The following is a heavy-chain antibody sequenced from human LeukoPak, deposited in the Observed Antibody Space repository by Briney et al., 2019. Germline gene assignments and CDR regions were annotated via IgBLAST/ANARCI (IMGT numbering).Heavy chain of an antibody. CDR3: ARGSVQLWLPTDY. CDR1: GYTFTGYY. Sequence: ASVKVSCKASGYTFTGYYMHWVRQAPGQGREWMGWINPNSGGTNYAQKFQGGVTMTRDTSISTAYMELSRLRSDDTAVYYCARGSVQLWLPTDYWGQGTLVTVSS. CDR2: INPNSGGT. J-gene: IGHJ4*02. D-gene: IGHD5-18*01. V-gene: IGHV1-2*02.